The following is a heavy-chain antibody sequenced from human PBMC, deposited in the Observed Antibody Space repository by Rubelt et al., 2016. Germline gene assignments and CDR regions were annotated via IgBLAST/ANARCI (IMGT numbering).Heavy chain of an antibody. Sequence: QVQLVQSGAEVKKPGASVKVSCKASGYTFTSYAMHWVRQAPGQRLEWMGWINAGNGNTKYSQKFQGRGTITRDTSASTAYMELSSLRSEDTAVYYGARVIWGSGWSNNWFDPWGQGTLVTVSS. CDR1: GYTFTSYA. D-gene: IGHD6-19*01. CDR3: ARVIWGSGWSNNWFDP. CDR2: INAGNGNT. J-gene: IGHJ5*02. V-gene: IGHV1-3*01.